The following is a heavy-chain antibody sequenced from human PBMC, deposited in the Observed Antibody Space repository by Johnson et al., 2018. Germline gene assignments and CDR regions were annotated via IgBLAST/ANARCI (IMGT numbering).Heavy chain of an antibody. Sequence: QVQLQQWGAGLLTPSETLSLTCAVYGGSFSGYYWSWIRQSPGKGLEWIGEINHSGSTKYNPSLKSRVTIAIDMSKNQFSRELSSGTAADTAMYYCARAKMGDRNYIWGFYYKDVWGTGTTVTVSS. CDR3: ARAKMGDRNYIWGFYYKDV. J-gene: IGHJ6*03. CDR1: GGSFSGYY. D-gene: IGHD3-16*01. V-gene: IGHV4-34*01. CDR2: INHSGST.